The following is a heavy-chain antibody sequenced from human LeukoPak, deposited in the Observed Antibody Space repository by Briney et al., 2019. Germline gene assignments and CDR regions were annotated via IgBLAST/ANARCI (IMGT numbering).Heavy chain of an antibody. Sequence: SETLSLTCTVSGGSISTYYWSWLRQPPGKGLEWLGYIYYSGSTNHNPSLKSRVTISVDASKNQFSLKLSSVTAADTAVYYCARGGEVMWWFDPWGQGALVTVSS. CDR1: GGSISTYY. D-gene: IGHD3-16*01. J-gene: IGHJ5*02. V-gene: IGHV4-59*01. CDR2: IYYSGST. CDR3: ARGGEVMWWFDP.